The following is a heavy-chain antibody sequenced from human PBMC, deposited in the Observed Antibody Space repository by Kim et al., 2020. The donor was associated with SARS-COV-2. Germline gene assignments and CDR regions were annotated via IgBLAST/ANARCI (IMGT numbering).Heavy chain of an antibody. CDR3: PKIFRFGELEDP. J-gene: IGHJ5*02. CDR1: GFTFSSYA. D-gene: IGHD3-10*01. CDR2: ISGRGGST. V-gene: IGHV3-23*01. Sequence: GGSLRLSCAASGFTFSSYAMSWVRQAPGKGLEWVSAISGRGGSTYYADSVKGRFTNSRDNSKNTLDLQMNSLRAEDTAVYYCPKIFRFGELEDPWGQGTLVAVSS.